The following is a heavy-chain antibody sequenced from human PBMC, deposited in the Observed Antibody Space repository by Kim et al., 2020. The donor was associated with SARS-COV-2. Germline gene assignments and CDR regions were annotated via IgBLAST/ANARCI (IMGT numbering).Heavy chain of an antibody. CDR3: AREIYCSSTSCYYSDAFDI. D-gene: IGHD2-2*01. CDR2: IIPIFGTA. CDR1: GGTFSSYA. J-gene: IGHJ3*02. Sequence: SVKVSCKASGGTFSSYAISWVRQAPGQGLEWMGGIIPIFGTANYAQKFQGRVTITADESTSTAYMELSSLRSEDTAVYYCAREIYCSSTSCYYSDAFDIWGQGTMVTVSS. V-gene: IGHV1-69*13.